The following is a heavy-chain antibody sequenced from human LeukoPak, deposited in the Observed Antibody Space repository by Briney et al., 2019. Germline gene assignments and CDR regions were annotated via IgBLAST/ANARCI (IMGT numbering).Heavy chain of an antibody. D-gene: IGHD6-13*01. CDR1: GFTFSSSS. CDR2: IGISSTTI. J-gene: IGHJ4*02. CDR3: ARGLRYSSSWYNFDY. V-gene: IGHV3-48*02. Sequence: GGSLRLSCVASGFTFSSSSMNWVRQAPGKGLEWVSYIGISSTTIYYADSVKGRFTISRDNAKNSLYLQMNSLRDEDTAVYYCARGLRYSSSWYNFDYWGQGTLVTVSS.